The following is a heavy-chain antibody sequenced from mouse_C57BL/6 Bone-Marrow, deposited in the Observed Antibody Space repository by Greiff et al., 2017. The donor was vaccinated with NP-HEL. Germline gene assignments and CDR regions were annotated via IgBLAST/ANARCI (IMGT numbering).Heavy chain of an antibody. J-gene: IGHJ2*01. CDR2: IDPETGGT. CDR3: TNYYYGSSYDY. CDR1: GYTFTDYE. D-gene: IGHD1-1*01. Sequence: QVQLQQSGAELVRPGASVTLSCKASGYTFTDYEMHWVKQTPVHGLEWIGAIDPETGGTAYNQKFKGKAILTADDSSSTAYMELRSLTSEDSAVYYCTNYYYGSSYDYWGQGTTLTVSS. V-gene: IGHV1-15*01.